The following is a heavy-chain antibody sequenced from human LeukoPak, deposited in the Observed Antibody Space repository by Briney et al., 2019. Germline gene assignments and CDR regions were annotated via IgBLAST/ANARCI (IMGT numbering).Heavy chain of an antibody. Sequence: GGSLRLSCAASGFTFSSYGLPWVRQAPGKGLEWVTFIRYDGSNQYYADSVKGRSAISRDNSKNTLFLQMNSLRAEDTAVYYCAKGHDYGDSSFDYWGQGTLVTVSS. CDR3: AKGHDYGDSSFDY. CDR1: GFTFSSYG. D-gene: IGHD4-17*01. J-gene: IGHJ4*02. V-gene: IGHV3-30*02. CDR2: IRYDGSNQ.